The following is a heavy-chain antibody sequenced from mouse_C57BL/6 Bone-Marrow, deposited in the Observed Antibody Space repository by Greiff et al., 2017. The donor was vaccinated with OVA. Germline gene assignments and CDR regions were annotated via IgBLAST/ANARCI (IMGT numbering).Heavy chain of an antibody. CDR1: GYTFTSYW. CDR2: IDPSDSYT. Sequence: VKLQQPGAELVKPGASVKLSCKASGYTFTSYWMQWVKQRPGQGLEWIGEIDPSDSYTNYNQKFKGKATLTVDTSSSTAYMQLSSLTSEDSAVYYCARGRRDGYYYFDYWGQGTTLTVSS. V-gene: IGHV1-50*01. D-gene: IGHD2-3*01. CDR3: ARGRRDGYYYFDY. J-gene: IGHJ2*01.